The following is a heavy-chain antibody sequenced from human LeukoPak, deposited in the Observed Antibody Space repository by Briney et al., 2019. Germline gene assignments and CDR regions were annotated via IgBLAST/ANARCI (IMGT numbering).Heavy chain of an antibody. J-gene: IGHJ4*02. D-gene: IGHD3-22*01. CDR1: GFTFSSYG. V-gene: IGHV3-30*19. Sequence: GGSLRLSCAASGFTFSSYGMHWVHQAPGKGLEWVAFISNNGRNKDYADSMKGRFTISRDNSKNTLYLQVNSLRPDDTAIYYCTRDLTGHYSIDYWGQGTLVTVSS. CDR2: ISNNGRNK. CDR3: TRDLTGHYSIDY.